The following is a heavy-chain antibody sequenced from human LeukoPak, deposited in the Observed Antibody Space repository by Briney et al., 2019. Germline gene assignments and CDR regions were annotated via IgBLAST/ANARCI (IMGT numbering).Heavy chain of an antibody. V-gene: IGHV1-69*05. Sequence: ASVKVSCKASGGTFISYAISWVRHAPGQGLEWMGRMIPIFGTANYSQTFQGRVTITTDESTSTPYMALRSLRSADTPVYYCARMGGWATDWGQGTLVTVSS. J-gene: IGHJ4*02. CDR1: GGTFISYA. CDR3: ARMGGWATD. D-gene: IGHD1-26*01. CDR2: MIPIFGTA.